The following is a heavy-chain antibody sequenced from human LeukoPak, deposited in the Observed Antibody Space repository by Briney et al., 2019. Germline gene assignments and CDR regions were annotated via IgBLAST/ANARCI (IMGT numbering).Heavy chain of an antibody. CDR2: ISSSGSPT. Sequence: GGSLRLSCAASGFTFSSYEMNWVRQAPGKGLEWVSYISSSGSPTYYADSVKGRFTISRDNAKNSLYLQMNSLRAEDTAVYYCAKRTIKYFDYWGQGTLVTVSS. D-gene: IGHD4/OR15-4a*01. CDR1: GFTFSSYE. CDR3: AKRTIKYFDY. V-gene: IGHV3-48*03. J-gene: IGHJ4*02.